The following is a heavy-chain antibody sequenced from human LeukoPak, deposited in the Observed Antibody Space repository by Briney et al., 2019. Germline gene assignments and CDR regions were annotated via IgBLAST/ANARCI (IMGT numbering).Heavy chain of an antibody. Sequence: GGSLRLSCAASGFTFSSYWMSWVRQAPGKGLEWVANIKQDGSEKYYVDPVKGRFTISRDNAKNSLYLQMNSLRAEDTAVYYCARESGSYWETDAFDIWGQGTMVTVSS. CDR1: GFTFSSYW. CDR2: IKQDGSEK. CDR3: ARESGSYWETDAFDI. D-gene: IGHD1-26*01. J-gene: IGHJ3*02. V-gene: IGHV3-7*01.